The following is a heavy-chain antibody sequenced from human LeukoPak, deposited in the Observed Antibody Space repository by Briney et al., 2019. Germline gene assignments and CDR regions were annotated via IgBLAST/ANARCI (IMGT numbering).Heavy chain of an antibody. CDR3: VRERNCSGASCLDGFDI. J-gene: IGHJ3*02. CDR1: GGSLSTYY. CDR2: IYNSGRT. Sequence: PSETLSLTCTVSGGSLSTYYWSWLRRPPGKGLEWIGYIYNSGRTNYNPSLESRVAISVDTSKNKFSLKLNSVTAADTAVYYCVRERNCSGASCLDGFDIWGQGTMVTVSS. V-gene: IGHV4-59*01. D-gene: IGHD2-15*01.